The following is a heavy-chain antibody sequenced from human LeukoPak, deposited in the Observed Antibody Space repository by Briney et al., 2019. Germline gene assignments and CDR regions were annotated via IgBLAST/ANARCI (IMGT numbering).Heavy chain of an antibody. CDR3: ARDRDSSSHYFDY. V-gene: IGHV3-33*05. CDR1: GFTFRSHG. CDR2: ILYDGSDS. Sequence: PGKSLRLSCAASGFTFRSHGMHWVRQAPGKGLEWVGVILYDGSDSYYTDSVKGRFTLSRDNSKNTLYLQMNSLRAEDTAVYSCARDRDSSSHYFDYWGQGALVTVPS. D-gene: IGHD6-6*01. J-gene: IGHJ4*02.